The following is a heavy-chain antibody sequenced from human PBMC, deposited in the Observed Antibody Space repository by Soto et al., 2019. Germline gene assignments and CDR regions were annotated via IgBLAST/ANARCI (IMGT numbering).Heavy chain of an antibody. CDR1: GYTFTGYY. CDR2: INPNSGGT. J-gene: IGHJ6*02. V-gene: IGHV1-2*04. Sequence: ASVKVSCKASGYTFTGYYMHWVRQAPGLGLEWMGWINPNSGGTNYAQKFQGWVTMTRDTSISTAYMELSRLRSDDTAVYYCARGGILRYFDWLSPVDYYYYGMDVWGQGTTVTVSS. CDR3: ARGGILRYFDWLSPVDYYYYGMDV. D-gene: IGHD3-9*01.